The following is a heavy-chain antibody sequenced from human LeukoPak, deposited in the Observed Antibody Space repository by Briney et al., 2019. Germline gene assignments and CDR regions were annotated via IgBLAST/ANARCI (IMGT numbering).Heavy chain of an antibody. J-gene: IGHJ3*02. V-gene: IGHV1-46*01. Sequence: GASVKVSCKASGYTFTSYYMHWVRQAPGQGLEWMGIINPSGGSTSYAQKFQGRVTMTRDASTSTVYMELSSLRSEDTAVYYCARGYSYGFWSDDAFDIWGQGTMVTVSS. CDR2: INPSGGST. CDR1: GYTFTSYY. CDR3: ARGYSYGFWSDDAFDI. D-gene: IGHD5-18*01.